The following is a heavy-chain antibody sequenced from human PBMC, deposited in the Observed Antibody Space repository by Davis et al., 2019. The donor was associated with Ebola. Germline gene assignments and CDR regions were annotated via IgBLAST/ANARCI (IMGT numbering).Heavy chain of an antibody. Sequence: GESLKISCAASGFTFSDYYMSWIRQAPGKGLEWVSYISSSGSTIYYADSVKGRFTISRDNAKNSLYLQMNRLRAEDTAVYYCARDGAGTPGGYFDYWGQGTLVTVSS. CDR2: ISSSGSTI. J-gene: IGHJ4*02. CDR3: ARDGAGTPGGYFDY. V-gene: IGHV3-11*04. CDR1: GFTFSDYY. D-gene: IGHD1-7*01.